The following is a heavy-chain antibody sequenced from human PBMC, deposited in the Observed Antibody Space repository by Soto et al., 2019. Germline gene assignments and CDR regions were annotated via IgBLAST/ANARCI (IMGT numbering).Heavy chain of an antibody. D-gene: IGHD3-10*01. CDR3: ARGSVLLWCGESPNWFEP. V-gene: IGHV4-34*01. J-gene: IGHJ5*01. CDR1: GGSFSGYY. Sequence: PSETLSLTCAVYGGSFSGYYWSWIRQPPGKGLEWIGEINHSGSTNYNPSLKSRVTISVDTSKNQFSLKLSSVTAADTAVYYCARGSVLLWCGESPNWFEPGGQGALLTVS. CDR2: INHSGST.